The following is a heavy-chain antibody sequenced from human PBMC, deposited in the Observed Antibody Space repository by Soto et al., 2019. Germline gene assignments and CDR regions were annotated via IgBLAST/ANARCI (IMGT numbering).Heavy chain of an antibody. CDR1: GGSISSYY. Sequence: SETLSLTCTVSGGSISSYYWSWIRQPPGKGLEWIGYIYYSGSTNYNPSLKSRVTISVDTSKNQFSLKLSSVTAADTAVYYCARVGSEYCSSTSCYGFPDYWGQGTLVTVS. CDR3: ARVGSEYCSSTSCYGFPDY. V-gene: IGHV4-59*01. D-gene: IGHD2-2*01. J-gene: IGHJ4*02. CDR2: IYYSGST.